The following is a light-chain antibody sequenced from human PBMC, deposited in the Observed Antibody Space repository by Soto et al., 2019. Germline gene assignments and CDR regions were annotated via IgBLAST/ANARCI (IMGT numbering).Light chain of an antibody. V-gene: IGLV2-14*01. Sequence: QSALTQPASVSGSPGQSITISCTGTSSDVGGYNYVSWYHQHPGKAPKLMIYDVSYRPSGVSNRFSGSKSGNTASLTISGLQAEDEADYYCSSYTSSRTLVFGGGTQLTVL. J-gene: IGLJ2*01. CDR3: SSYTSSRTLV. CDR1: SSDVGGYNY. CDR2: DVS.